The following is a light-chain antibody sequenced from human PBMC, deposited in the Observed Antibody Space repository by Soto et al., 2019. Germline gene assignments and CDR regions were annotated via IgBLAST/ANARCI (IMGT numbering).Light chain of an antibody. CDR3: TSYTSDSTYV. J-gene: IGLJ1*01. Sequence: QPVLTQPASVSGSPRQSITISCTGTSTDVGRYNYVSWYQQHPGKAPKLMVYDVSNRPSWVSNRFSGSKSGITASLTISGLQAEDEADYYCTSYTSDSTYVFGTGTKLTVL. CDR2: DVS. CDR1: STDVGRYNY. V-gene: IGLV2-14*01.